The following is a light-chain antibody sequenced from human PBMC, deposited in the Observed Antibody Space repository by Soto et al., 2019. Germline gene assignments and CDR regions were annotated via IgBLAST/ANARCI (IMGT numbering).Light chain of an antibody. Sequence: DIQMTQSPSTLSASVGDRVTITCRASQSVGTWLAWYQEKPGKAPKLLIYDASNLESGVPSRFRGSGSGTEFTLTISNLQPDDFGTYYCQQFNFYPLTFGGGTKVEIK. CDR1: QSVGTW. CDR3: QQFNFYPLT. V-gene: IGKV1-5*01. J-gene: IGKJ4*01. CDR2: DAS.